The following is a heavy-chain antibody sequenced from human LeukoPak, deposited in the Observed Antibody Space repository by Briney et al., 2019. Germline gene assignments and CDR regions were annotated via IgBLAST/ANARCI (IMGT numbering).Heavy chain of an antibody. CDR3: AADDSSGYPLGDY. CDR1: GFTFSSYS. J-gene: IGHJ4*02. CDR2: ILGSSSYI. V-gene: IGHV3-21*01. Sequence: GGCLRLSCAASGFTFSSYSMNWVRRAPGKGLEWGSSILGSSSYIYYAESVKGRFTIYRDNAKNSLYLQMNSLRAEDTAVYYCAADDSSGYPLGDYWGQGALVTVSS. D-gene: IGHD3-22*01.